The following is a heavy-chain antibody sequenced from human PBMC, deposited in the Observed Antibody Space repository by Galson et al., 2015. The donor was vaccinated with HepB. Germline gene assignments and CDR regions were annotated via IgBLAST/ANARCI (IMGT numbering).Heavy chain of an antibody. CDR2: IIPIFGTA. J-gene: IGHJ5*02. Sequence: SVKVSCKASGGTFSSYAISWVRQAPGQGLEWMGGIIPIFGTANYAQKFQGRVTITADESTSTAYMELSSLRSEDTAVYYCAREPVVTTKLGFDPWGQGTLVTVSS. CDR1: GGTFSSYA. D-gene: IGHD4-23*01. CDR3: AREPVVTTKLGFDP. V-gene: IGHV1-69*13.